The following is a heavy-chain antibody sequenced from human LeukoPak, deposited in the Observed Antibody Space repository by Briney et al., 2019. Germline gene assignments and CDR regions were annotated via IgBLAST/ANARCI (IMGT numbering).Heavy chain of an antibody. CDR1: GGSISRSNYY. D-gene: IGHD2-2*01. CDR3: ARGWVVPAADAFDI. J-gene: IGHJ3*02. V-gene: IGHV4-39*01. Sequence: SETLSLTCTVSGGSISRSNYYCGWIRQPPGKGLEWIGSICYSGSTYYNPSLKSRVTISVDTSKNQFSLKLSSVTAADTAVYYCARGWVVPAADAFDIWGQGTMVTVSS. CDR2: ICYSGST.